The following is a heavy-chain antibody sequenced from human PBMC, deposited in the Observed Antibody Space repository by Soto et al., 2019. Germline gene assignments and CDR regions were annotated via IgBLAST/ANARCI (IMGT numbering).Heavy chain of an antibody. CDR2: IITTSSDV. J-gene: IGHJ6*04. CDR3: VRDRGGYGPVNGLDV. CDR1: GFSLGQYT. D-gene: IGHD5-12*01. V-gene: IGHV3-21*01. Sequence: GWSLRLSCAVSGFSLGQYTMTLVRQAPGKGLEWVASIITTSSDVYYGDSVKGRFTISRDNAKRQLNLLMTSLRVEDSGLYYCVRDRGGYGPVNGLDVWGEGTKVTVSS.